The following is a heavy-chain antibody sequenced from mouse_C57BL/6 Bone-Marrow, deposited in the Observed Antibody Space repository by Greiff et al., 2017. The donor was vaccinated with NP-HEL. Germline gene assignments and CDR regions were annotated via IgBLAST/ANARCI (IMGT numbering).Heavy chain of an antibody. J-gene: IGHJ2*01. CDR2: IYPRSGNT. CDR3: ARRGFSYYGSSYA. Sequence: QVQLKESGAELARPGASVNLSCKASGYTFTSYGISWVKQRTGQGLEWIGEIYPRSGNTYYNEKFKGKATLTADKSSSTAYMELRSLTSEDSAVYFCARRGFSYYGSSYAGGQGTTLTVSS. V-gene: IGHV1-81*01. D-gene: IGHD1-1*01. CDR1: GYTFTSYG.